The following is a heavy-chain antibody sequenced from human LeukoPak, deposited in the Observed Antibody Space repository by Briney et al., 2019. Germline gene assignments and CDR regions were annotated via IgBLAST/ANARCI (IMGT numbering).Heavy chain of an antibody. CDR3: AKRKGLAPYSSGPNFDY. CDR2: INHSGST. D-gene: IGHD6-19*01. Sequence: PSETLSLTCAVYGGSFSGYYWSWIRQPPGKGLEWIGEINHSGSTNYNPSLKSRVTISVDTSKNQFSLKLSSVTAADTAVYYCAKRKGLAPYSSGPNFDYRGQGTLVTVSS. CDR1: GGSFSGYY. V-gene: IGHV4-34*01. J-gene: IGHJ4*02.